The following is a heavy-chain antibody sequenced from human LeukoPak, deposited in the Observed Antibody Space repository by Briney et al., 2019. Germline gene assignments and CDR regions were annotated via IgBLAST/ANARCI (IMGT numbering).Heavy chain of an antibody. J-gene: IGHJ4*02. CDR2: IYYSGST. D-gene: IGHD6-13*01. V-gene: IGHV4-39*01. CDR3: ARHGGLFGIAAAGALY. CDR1: GGSISSSSYY. Sequence: PSETLSLTCTVSGGSISSSSYYWGWIRQPPGKGLEWIGSIYYSGSTYYNPSLKSRVTISVDTSKNQFSLKLSSVTAADTAVYYCARHGGLFGIAAAGALYWGQGTLVTVSS.